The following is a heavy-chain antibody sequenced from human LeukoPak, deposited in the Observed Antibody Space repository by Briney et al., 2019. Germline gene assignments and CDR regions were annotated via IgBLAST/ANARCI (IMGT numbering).Heavy chain of an antibody. CDR2: ISSSSSYI. V-gene: IGHV3-21*01. Sequence: PGGSLRLSCAASGFTFSSYSMNWVRQAPGKGLEWVSSISSSSSYIYYADSVKGRFTISRDNAKNSLYLQINSLRAEDTAVYYCARDLYCSSTSCYFSRREGLDYWGQGTLVTVSS. CDR1: GFTFSSYS. J-gene: IGHJ4*02. CDR3: ARDLYCSSTSCYFSRREGLDY. D-gene: IGHD2-2*01.